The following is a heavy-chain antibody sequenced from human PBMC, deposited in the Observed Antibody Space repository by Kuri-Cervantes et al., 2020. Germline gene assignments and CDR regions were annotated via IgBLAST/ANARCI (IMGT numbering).Heavy chain of an antibody. CDR3: AARDGYSSNTRDY. Sequence: GGSLRLSCAASGFTFSSYSMNWVRQAPGKGLEWVSSISSSSSYIYYAGSVKGRFTISRDNAKNSLYLQMNSLRAEDTAVYYCAARDGYSSNTRDYWGQGTLVTVSS. J-gene: IGHJ4*02. V-gene: IGHV3-21*01. CDR1: GFTFSSYS. D-gene: IGHD5-24*01. CDR2: ISSSSSYI.